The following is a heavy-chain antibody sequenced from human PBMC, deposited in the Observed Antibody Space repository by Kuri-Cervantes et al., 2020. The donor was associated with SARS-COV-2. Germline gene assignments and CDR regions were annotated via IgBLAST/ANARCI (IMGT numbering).Heavy chain of an antibody. CDR2: IYYSGST. D-gene: IGHD3-3*01. Sequence: GSLRLSCTVSGGSISSSSYYWGWIRQPPGKGLEWIGSIYYSGSTYYNPSLRSRVTISVDTSKNQFSLKLSSVTAADTAVYYCARQMMSSITIFGVVITRNWFDPWGQGTLVTVSS. CDR3: ARQMMSSITIFGVVITRNWFDP. CDR1: GGSISSSSYY. J-gene: IGHJ5*02. V-gene: IGHV4-39*01.